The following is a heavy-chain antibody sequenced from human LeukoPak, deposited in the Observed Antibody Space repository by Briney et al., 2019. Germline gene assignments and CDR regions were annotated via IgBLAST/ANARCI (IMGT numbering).Heavy chain of an antibody. V-gene: IGHV1-8*01. J-gene: IGHJ4*02. D-gene: IGHD6-6*01. CDR1: GYTFTSYD. CDR3: ARGKGSSSAVGY. Sequence: ASVKVSCKASGYTFTSYDINWVRQATGQGLEWMGWMNPNSGNTGYAQKFQGRVTMTRNTSISTAYRELSSLRSEDTAVYYCARGKGSSSAVGYWGQGTLVTVSS. CDR2: MNPNSGNT.